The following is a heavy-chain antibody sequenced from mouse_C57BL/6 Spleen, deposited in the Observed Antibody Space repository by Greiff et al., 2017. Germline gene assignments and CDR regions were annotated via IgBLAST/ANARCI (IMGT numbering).Heavy chain of an antibody. D-gene: IGHD4-1*01. CDR2: INPNNGGT. Sequence: VQLKESGPELVKPGASVKIPCKASGYTFTDYNMDWVKQSHGKSLEWIGDINPNNGGTIYNQKFKGKATLTVDKSSSTAYMELRSLTSEDTAVYYCARRNWEGSFAYWGQGTLVTVSA. CDR1: GYTFTDYN. J-gene: IGHJ3*01. V-gene: IGHV1-18*01. CDR3: ARRNWEGSFAY.